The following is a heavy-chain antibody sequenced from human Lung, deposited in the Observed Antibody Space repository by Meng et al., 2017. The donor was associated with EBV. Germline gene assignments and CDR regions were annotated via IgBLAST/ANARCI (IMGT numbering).Heavy chain of an antibody. Sequence: SGAGGEKPGPKVEVAGNTSGRSFSTHTFSWVRQAPGQGLEWMGGLIAVFDKTKAAPRFQDRVTFTADESTSTAYMELSSLTFDDTAVYFCARGRRNEPLFDYWGQGTLVTVSS. CDR3: ARGRRNEPLFDY. CDR2: LIAVFDKT. CDR1: GRSFSTHT. D-gene: IGHD1-14*01. J-gene: IGHJ4*02. V-gene: IGHV1-69*13.